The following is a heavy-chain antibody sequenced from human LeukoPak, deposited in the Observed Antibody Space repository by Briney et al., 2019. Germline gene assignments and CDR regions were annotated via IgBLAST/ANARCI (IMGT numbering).Heavy chain of an antibody. J-gene: IGHJ4*02. Sequence: PGGSLRLSCAASGFNFSDYYMNWIRQAPGKGLEWVSAISGSGGSTYYADSVKGRFTISRDNSKNTLYLQMNSLRAEDTAVYYCAKEGVGYSSSRFDYWGQGTLVTVSS. CDR2: ISGSGGST. CDR3: AKEGVGYSSSRFDY. CDR1: GFNFSDYY. V-gene: IGHV3-23*01. D-gene: IGHD6-6*01.